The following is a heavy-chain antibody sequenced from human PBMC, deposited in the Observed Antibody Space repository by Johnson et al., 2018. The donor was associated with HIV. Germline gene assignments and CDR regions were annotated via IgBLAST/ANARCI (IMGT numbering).Heavy chain of an antibody. CDR1: GFIFSDYY. CDR3: ARGGRYYDPGAFDI. CDR2: ISTSGSTI. D-gene: IGHD3-22*01. V-gene: IGHV3-11*01. J-gene: IGHJ3*02. Sequence: QMQLVESGGGLVRPGGSLRLSCAASGFIFSDYYMSWIRQAPGRGLDWVSYISTSGSTINYADSVKGRFTISRDNAKKSLYLQMNSLRAEDTALYYCARGGRYYDPGAFDIWGQGTMVTVSS.